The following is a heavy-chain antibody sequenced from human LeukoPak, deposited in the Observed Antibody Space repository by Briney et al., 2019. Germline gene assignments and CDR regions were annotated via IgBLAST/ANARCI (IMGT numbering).Heavy chain of an antibody. J-gene: IGHJ5*02. D-gene: IGHD3-16*01. CDR3: ARALAFGGWLDP. CDR1: GFTVSSTY. V-gene: IGHV3-53*01. CDR2: IYGGGTT. Sequence: GGSLRLSCAASGFTVSSTYMNWVRQVPGKGLERVSVIYGGGTTFYADSVKGRFTVSRDNSKNTLFLQMNSLRAEDTAVYYCARALAFGGWLDPWGRGTLVTVSS.